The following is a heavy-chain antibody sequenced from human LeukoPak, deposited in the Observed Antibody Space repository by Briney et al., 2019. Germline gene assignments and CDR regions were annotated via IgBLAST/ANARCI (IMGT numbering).Heavy chain of an antibody. CDR2: ISSSGSTI. V-gene: IGHV3-48*04. CDR3: AELGITMIGGV. Sequence: GGSLRLSCAASGFTFSSYCMNWVRQAPGKGLEWVSYISSSGSTIYYADSVKGRFTISRDNAKNTLYLQMNSLRAEDTAVYYCAELGITMIGGVWGKGTTVTISS. D-gene: IGHD3-10*02. CDR1: GFTFSSYC. J-gene: IGHJ6*04.